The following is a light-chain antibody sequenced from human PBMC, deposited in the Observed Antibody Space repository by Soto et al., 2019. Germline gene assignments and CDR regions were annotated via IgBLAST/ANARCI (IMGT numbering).Light chain of an antibody. Sequence: QSALTQPASVSGSPGQSITISCTGTNNDVGSYNLVSWYQQHPGKTPKLMIHEGSKRPYGVSNRFSGSKSGNTASLTISGLQAEDEADYYCCSYAGSSTWVFGGGTKLTVL. V-gene: IGLV2-23*01. CDR2: EGS. CDR1: NNDVGSYNL. J-gene: IGLJ3*02. CDR3: CSYAGSSTWV.